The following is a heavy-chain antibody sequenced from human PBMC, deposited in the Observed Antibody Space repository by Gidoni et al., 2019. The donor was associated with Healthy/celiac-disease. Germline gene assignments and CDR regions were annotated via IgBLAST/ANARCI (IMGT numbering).Heavy chain of an antibody. J-gene: IGHJ5*02. D-gene: IGHD5-12*01. V-gene: IGHV1-3*01. Sequence: QVQLVQSGAEVKKPGASVKVSCKASGYTFTSYAMHWVRQAPGQRLEWMGWINAGNGNTKYSQKFQGRVTITRDTSASTAYMELSSLRSEDTAVYYCARDLGSGYDPNWFDPWGQGTLVTVSS. CDR2: INAGNGNT. CDR3: ARDLGSGYDPNWFDP. CDR1: GYTFTSYA.